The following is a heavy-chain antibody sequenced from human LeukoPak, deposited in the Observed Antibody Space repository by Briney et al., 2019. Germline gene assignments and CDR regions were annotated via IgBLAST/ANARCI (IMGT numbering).Heavy chain of an antibody. V-gene: IGHV1-2*02. CDR2: INPNSGGT. Sequence: ASVRVSCKASGYTFTGYYMHWVRQAPGQGLEWMGWINPNSGGTNYAQKFQGRVTMTRDTSISTAYMELSRLRSDDTAVYYCARELPWSFSRDLWGQGTLVTVSS. CDR1: GYTFTGYY. J-gene: IGHJ5*02. D-gene: IGHD3-3*01. CDR3: ARELPWSFSRDL.